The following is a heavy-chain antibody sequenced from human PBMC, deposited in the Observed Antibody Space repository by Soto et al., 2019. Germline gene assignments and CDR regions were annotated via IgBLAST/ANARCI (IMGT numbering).Heavy chain of an antibody. J-gene: IGHJ4*02. D-gene: IGHD3-22*01. CDR1: GFTVSSND. Sequence: GGSLRLSCAASGFTVSSNDMSWVRQAPGKGLEWVSLIYSSGSTHYADSVKGRFTISRDNSKNTVHLQMNTLRAEDTAVYYCVRRPLNSNGAYWGQGTLVTVSS. CDR3: VRRPLNSNGAY. V-gene: IGHV3-53*01. CDR2: IYSSGST.